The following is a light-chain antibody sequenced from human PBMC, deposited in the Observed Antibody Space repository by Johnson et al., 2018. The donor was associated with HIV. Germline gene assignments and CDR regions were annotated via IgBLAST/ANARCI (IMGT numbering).Light chain of an antibody. J-gene: IGLJ1*01. Sequence: QSVLTQPPSVSAAPGQKVTISCSGSSSNIGGHYVSWYQHLPGTAPKLLIYDNNKRPSGIPDRFSGSKSGTSATMGITGLQAGDEADYYCGTWDSSLSAVFGTGTKVTVL. CDR2: DNN. CDR3: GTWDSSLSAV. CDR1: SSNIGGHY. V-gene: IGLV1-51*01.